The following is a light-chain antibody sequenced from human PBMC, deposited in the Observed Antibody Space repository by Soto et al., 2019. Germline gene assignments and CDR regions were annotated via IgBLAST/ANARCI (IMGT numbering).Light chain of an antibody. J-gene: IGKJ1*01. CDR3: QQRSKWPQT. V-gene: IGKV3-11*01. CDR1: QSVSSY. CDR2: DAS. Sequence: EIVLTQSPATLSLSPLEVATRSCSASQSVSSYLAWYQQKPGQAPRLLIYDASNRATGIPARFSGSGSGTDFTLTISSLEPEDFAVYYCQQRSKWPQTFGQGTKVDIK.